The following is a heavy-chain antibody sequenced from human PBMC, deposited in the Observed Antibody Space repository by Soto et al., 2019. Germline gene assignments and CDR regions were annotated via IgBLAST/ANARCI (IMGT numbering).Heavy chain of an antibody. CDR3: ARAVNWNEFDP. D-gene: IGHD1-1*01. Sequence: SGGSLRLSCAASGFTFRDYYMSWIRQAPGKGLEWVSYIHSSGSTIYYADSVKGQFTISRDNAKNSLYLQMNSLRAEDTAVYYCARAVNWNEFDPWGQGTLVTVSS. J-gene: IGHJ5*02. CDR2: IHSSGSTI. V-gene: IGHV3-11*01. CDR1: GFTFRDYY.